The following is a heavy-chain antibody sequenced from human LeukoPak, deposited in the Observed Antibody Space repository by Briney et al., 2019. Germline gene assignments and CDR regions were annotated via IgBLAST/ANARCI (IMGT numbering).Heavy chain of an antibody. D-gene: IGHD2-2*01. Sequence: SETLSLTCSVSGGSIRSYYWSWIRQPPGKGLEWIGYIYHSGSTYYNPSLKSRVTISVDRSKNQFSLKLSSVTAADTAVYYCARDIVVVPAASMIAFDIWGQGTMVTVSS. CDR1: GGSIRSYY. J-gene: IGHJ3*02. CDR3: ARDIVVVPAASMIAFDI. CDR2: IYHSGST. V-gene: IGHV4-59*12.